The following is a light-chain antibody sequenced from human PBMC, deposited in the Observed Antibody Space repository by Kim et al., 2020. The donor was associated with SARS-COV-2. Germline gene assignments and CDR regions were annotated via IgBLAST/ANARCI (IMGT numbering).Light chain of an antibody. CDR1: SSDVGNYNY. J-gene: IGLJ3*02. V-gene: IGLV2-14*03. CDR3: ISYSTGYSWV. Sequence: QSALTQPASVSGSPGQSITISCTGTSSDVGNYNYVSWYQQYPGKAPKLMIYDVDNRLSGVSNRFSGSKSGNTASLTISGLQAEDESDYFCISYSTGYSWVFGGGTQLTVL. CDR2: DVD.